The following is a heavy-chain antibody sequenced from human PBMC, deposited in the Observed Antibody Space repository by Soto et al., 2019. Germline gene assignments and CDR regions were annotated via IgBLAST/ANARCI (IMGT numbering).Heavy chain of an antibody. CDR1: GYTFTSYD. J-gene: IGHJ6*03. Sequence: QVQLLQSGAEVKKPGASVKVSCKASGYTFTSYDINWVRQATGQGLEWMGWMNPNSGNTGYAQKFQGRVTMTRNTSISTAYMGLSSLRSEDTAVYYCARAAADQRYYYYYMDVWGKGTTVTVSS. D-gene: IGHD6-13*01. CDR3: ARAAADQRYYYYYMDV. CDR2: MNPNSGNT. V-gene: IGHV1-8*01.